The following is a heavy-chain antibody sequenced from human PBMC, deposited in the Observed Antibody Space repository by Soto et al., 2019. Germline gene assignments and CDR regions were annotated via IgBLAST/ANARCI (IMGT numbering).Heavy chain of an antibody. J-gene: IGHJ6*02. CDR2: ISGYNGNT. CDR3: ARDKVYGFGWSSSSGMDV. V-gene: IGHV1-18*01. Sequence: QVQLVQSGAEVMTPGASVKVSCKASGYTFSNFGLSWVRQAPGQGLEWMGWISGYNGNTNSAERFQGRVTMTTDTSTSTAYMEVRSLTSDDTAVYYCARDKVYGFGWSSSSGMDVWGQGTTVTVSS. CDR1: GYTFSNFG. D-gene: IGHD5-18*01.